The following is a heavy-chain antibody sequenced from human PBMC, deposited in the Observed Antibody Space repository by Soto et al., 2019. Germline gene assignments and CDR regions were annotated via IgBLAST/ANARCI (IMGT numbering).Heavy chain of an antibody. CDR2: INHSGST. D-gene: IGHD3-10*01. V-gene: IGHV4-34*01. CDR3: ARRVRGVNDAFDS. J-gene: IGHJ3*02. CDR1: GGSFSDYH. Sequence: PSETLSLTCTVYGGSFSDYHWTWIRQPPGKGLEWIGEINHSGSTNYNPSLKSRVTISVDTSKNQFSLKMSSVTAADTAVYYCARRVRGVNDAFDSWGQGTKVTVSS.